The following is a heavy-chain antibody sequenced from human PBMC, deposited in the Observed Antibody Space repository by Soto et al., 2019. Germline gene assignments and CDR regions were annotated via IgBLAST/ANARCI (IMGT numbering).Heavy chain of an antibody. CDR3: ARLHYAVNLAS. CDR2: IYNSGST. J-gene: IGHJ4*02. D-gene: IGHD2-2*01. Sequence: SETLSLTCIVSGGSISDINYFWGWIRQPPGKGLEWIGTIYNSGSTYYNPSLKSRVTISVDTSKDQFSLKVTSVTAADTAVYYCARLHYAVNLASWGQGTLVTVSS. V-gene: IGHV4-39*01. CDR1: GGSISDINYF.